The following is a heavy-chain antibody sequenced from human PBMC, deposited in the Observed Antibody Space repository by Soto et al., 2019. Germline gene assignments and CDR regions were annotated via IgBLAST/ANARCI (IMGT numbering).Heavy chain of an antibody. CDR1: GFTVRRSY. CDR2: IYSGGST. Sequence: PGGSLRLSCAAPGFTVRRSYISWVRQAPGKGLEWVSVIYSGGSTNYADSVKGRFTISRDNSKNTLYLQMNSLRVEDTAVYYCARDTRVPDSWGQATLVTVSS. J-gene: IGHJ5*01. V-gene: IGHV3-53*01. CDR3: ARDTRVPDS. D-gene: IGHD2-2*01.